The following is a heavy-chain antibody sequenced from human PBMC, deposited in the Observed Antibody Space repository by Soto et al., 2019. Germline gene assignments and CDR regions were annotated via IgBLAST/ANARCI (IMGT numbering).Heavy chain of an antibody. J-gene: IGHJ4*02. V-gene: IGHV1-69*13. Sequence: ASVKVSCKASGGTFSSYAISWVRQAPGQGLEWMGGIIPIFGTANYAQKFQGRVTITADESTSTAYMELSSLRSEDTAVYYCARVDGAVAVGYFDYWGQGTLVTVSS. CDR1: GGTFSSYA. CDR3: ARVDGAVAVGYFDY. D-gene: IGHD6-19*01. CDR2: IIPIFGTA.